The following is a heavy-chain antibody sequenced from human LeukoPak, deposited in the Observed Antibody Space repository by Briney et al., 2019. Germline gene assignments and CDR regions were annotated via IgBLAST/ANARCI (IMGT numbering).Heavy chain of an antibody. J-gene: IGHJ4*02. D-gene: IGHD5-24*01. CDR2: IKQDGSKK. Sequence: GGSLRLSCVVSGFTFSSYGMHWLRQAPGKGLEWVANIKQDGSKKSYVDSVKGRFTISRDNAKNSLYLQMNSLRAEDTAIYYCTRVGYIDEGIDYWGQGTLVTVSS. V-gene: IGHV3-7*04. CDR3: TRVGYIDEGIDY. CDR1: GFTFSSYG.